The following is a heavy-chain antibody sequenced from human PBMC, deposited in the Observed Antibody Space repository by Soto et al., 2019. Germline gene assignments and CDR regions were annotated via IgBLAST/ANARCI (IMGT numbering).Heavy chain of an antibody. V-gene: IGHV4-31*03. CDR3: ARAVTVTVPDAFHI. Sequence: QVQLQESGPGLVKPSQTLSLTCTVSGGSISSGTYFWSWIRQFPGKGLEWIGYIYYNGITYYNPSLXXXVXXSIDTSKNQFSLKLSSVTAADTAVYYCARAVTVTVPDAFHIWGQGTMVTVSS. J-gene: IGHJ3*02. CDR1: GGSISSGTYF. CDR2: IYYNGIT. D-gene: IGHD4-17*01.